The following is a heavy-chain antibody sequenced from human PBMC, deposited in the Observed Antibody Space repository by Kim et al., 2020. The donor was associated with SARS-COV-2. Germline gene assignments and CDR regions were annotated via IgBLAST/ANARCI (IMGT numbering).Heavy chain of an antibody. V-gene: IGHV1-69*13. Sequence: SVKVSCKASGGTFSSYAISWVRQAPGQGLEWMGGIIPIFGTANYAQKFQGRVTITADESTSTAYMELSSLRSEDTAVYYCATFSPNYYGSGSYRGGFDYWGQGTLVTVSS. CDR3: ATFSPNYYGSGSYRGGFDY. CDR1: GGTFSSYA. CDR2: IIPIFGTA. D-gene: IGHD3-10*01. J-gene: IGHJ4*02.